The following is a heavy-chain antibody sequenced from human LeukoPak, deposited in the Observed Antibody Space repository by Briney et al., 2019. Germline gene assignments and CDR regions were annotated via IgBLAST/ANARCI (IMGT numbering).Heavy chain of an antibody. V-gene: IGHV3-30*04. CDR2: ISYDGSNK. CDR1: GFTFSSYA. J-gene: IGHJ3*02. Sequence: TGGSLRLSCAASGFTFSSYAMHWVRQAPGKGLEWVAVISYDGSNKYYADSVKGRFTISRGNSKNTLYLQMNSLRAEDTAVYYCARTRITGTTPADAFDIWGQGTMVTVSS. D-gene: IGHD1-7*01. CDR3: ARTRITGTTPADAFDI.